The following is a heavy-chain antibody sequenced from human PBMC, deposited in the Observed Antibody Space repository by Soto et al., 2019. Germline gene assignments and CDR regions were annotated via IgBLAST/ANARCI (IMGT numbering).Heavy chain of an antibody. CDR1: GFTFSDYY. D-gene: IGHD6-13*01. CDR3: AREGAIGYSSRGPDAFDI. Sequence: PGGSLRLSCAASGFTFSDYYMSWIRQAPGKGLEWVSYISSSGSTIYYADSVKGRFTISRDNAKNSLYLQMNSLRAEDTAVYYCAREGAIGYSSRGPDAFDIWGQGTMVTVSS. CDR2: ISSSGSTI. V-gene: IGHV3-11*01. J-gene: IGHJ3*02.